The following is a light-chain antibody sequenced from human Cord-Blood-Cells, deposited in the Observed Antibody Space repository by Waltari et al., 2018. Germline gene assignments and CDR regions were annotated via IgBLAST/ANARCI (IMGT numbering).Light chain of an antibody. Sequence: EIVLTQSPGTLSLSPGERATLSCRASQSVSRSYLACYQQKPGQAPRLLIYGASSRATGIPDRFSGSGSGTDFTLTISRLEPEDFAVYYCQQYGSSQFTFGPGTKVDIK. V-gene: IGKV3-20*01. CDR1: QSVSRSY. J-gene: IGKJ3*01. CDR2: GAS. CDR3: QQYGSSQFT.